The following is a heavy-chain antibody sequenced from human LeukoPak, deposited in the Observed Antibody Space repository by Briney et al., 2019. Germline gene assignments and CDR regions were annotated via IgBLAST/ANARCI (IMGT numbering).Heavy chain of an antibody. Sequence: AASVKVSCKVSGGTFSSYTIAWVRQAPGQGLEWLGGIIPLFGSANYAQKFQGRVTITADESTSTAYMELSSLRSEDTAVYYCATPPTGTTTTGEFYFDSWGQGTLVTVSA. V-gene: IGHV1-69*13. CDR2: IIPLFGSA. J-gene: IGHJ4*02. D-gene: IGHD1-1*01. CDR1: GGTFSSYT. CDR3: ATPPTGTTTTGEFYFDS.